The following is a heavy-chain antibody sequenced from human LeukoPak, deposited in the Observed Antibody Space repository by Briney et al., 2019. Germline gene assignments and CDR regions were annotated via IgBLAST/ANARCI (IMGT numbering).Heavy chain of an antibody. CDR1: GYTFTSYG. CDR3: ARAGDTYYYDSSGYYLPDY. D-gene: IGHD3-22*01. J-gene: IGHJ4*02. Sequence: ASVKVSCKASGYTFTSYGISWVRQAPGQGLEWMGWISAYNGNTNYAQKLQGRVTMTTDTSTSTAYMELRSLRSDDTAVYYCARAGDTYYYDSSGYYLPDYWGQGTLVTVSS. V-gene: IGHV1-18*01. CDR2: ISAYNGNT.